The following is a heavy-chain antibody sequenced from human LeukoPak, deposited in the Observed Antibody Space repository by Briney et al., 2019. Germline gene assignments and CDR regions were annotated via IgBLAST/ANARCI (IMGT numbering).Heavy chain of an antibody. CDR2: IRYDGSNK. J-gene: IGHJ5*02. CDR3: GRRHCSSTSCYMDWFDP. CDR1: GFTFSSYG. V-gene: IGHV3-30*02. Sequence: PGGSLRLSCAASGFTFSSYGMHWVRQAPGKGLEWVAFIRYDGSNKYYADSVKGRFTISRDNSKNTLYLQMNSLRAEDTAVYYCGRRHCSSTSCYMDWFDPWGQGTPVTVSS. D-gene: IGHD2-2*02.